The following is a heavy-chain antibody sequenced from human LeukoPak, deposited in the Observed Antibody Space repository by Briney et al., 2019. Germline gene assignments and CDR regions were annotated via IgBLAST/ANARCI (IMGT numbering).Heavy chain of an antibody. Sequence: SETLSPTCTVSGDSISNGVKYWSWIRQHPGRGLEWIGYIYHSGRSYYNPSLKSRITMSVDTSKNQFSLNLSSVTAADTAVYYCARDQVECTGGTCQSRVGFDFWGQGTLVTVSS. CDR1: GDSISNGVKY. J-gene: IGHJ4*02. V-gene: IGHV4-31*03. CDR2: IYHSGRS. D-gene: IGHD2-8*02. CDR3: ARDQVECTGGTCQSRVGFDF.